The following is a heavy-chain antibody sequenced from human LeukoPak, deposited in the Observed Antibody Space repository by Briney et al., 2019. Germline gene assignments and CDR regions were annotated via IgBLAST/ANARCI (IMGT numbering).Heavy chain of an antibody. Sequence: SQTLSLTCTVSGGSISSGGYYWSWIRQHPGKGLEWIGYIYYSGSTYYNPSLKSRVTISVDTSKNQFSLKLNSVTAADTAMYYCARNLYRTDMGIDYWGQGTLVTVSP. D-gene: IGHD3-16*02. CDR2: IYYSGST. CDR3: ARNLYRTDMGIDY. V-gene: IGHV4-31*03. CDR1: GGSISSGGYY. J-gene: IGHJ4*02.